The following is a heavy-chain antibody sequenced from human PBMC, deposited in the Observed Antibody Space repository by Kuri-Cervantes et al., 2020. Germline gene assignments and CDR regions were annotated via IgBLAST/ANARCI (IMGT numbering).Heavy chain of an antibody. J-gene: IGHJ4*02. CDR3: AKAYSGSYLDY. D-gene: IGHD1-26*01. V-gene: IGHV3-13*01. CDR1: GFTFSSYD. CDR2: IGTAGDT. Sequence: LSLTCAASGFTFSSYDMHWVRQATGKGLEWVSAIGTAGDTYYPGSVKGRFTISRENAKNSLYLQMNSLRAGDTAVYYCAKAYSGSYLDYWGQGTLVTVSS.